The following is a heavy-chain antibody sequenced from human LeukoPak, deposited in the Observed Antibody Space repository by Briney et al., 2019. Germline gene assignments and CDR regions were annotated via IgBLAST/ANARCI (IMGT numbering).Heavy chain of an antibody. J-gene: IGHJ4*02. D-gene: IGHD3-9*01. CDR2: INHSGST. Sequence: SETLSLTCAVYGGSFNGYYWTWIRQPPGKGLEWIGEINHSGSTNYNPSLESRVTMSVDTSKNQFSLKVTSVTAADKAVYYCARREDILTGHYSPHFDHWGQGTLVTVSS. V-gene: IGHV4-34*01. CDR3: ARREDILTGHYSPHFDH. CDR1: GGSFNGYY.